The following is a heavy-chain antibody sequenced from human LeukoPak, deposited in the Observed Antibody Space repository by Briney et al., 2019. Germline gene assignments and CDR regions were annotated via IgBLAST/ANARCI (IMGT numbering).Heavy chain of an antibody. CDR2: IGTVGDT. D-gene: IGHD3-10*01. CDR3: ARETGDVLLGAFDI. V-gene: IGHV3-13*04. CDR1: GFTFSGYD. J-gene: IGHJ3*02. Sequence: GGSLRLSCAASGFTFSGYDFHWVRQATGRGLEWVSAIGTVGDTHYLDSVKGQFTISRENAKNSLYLQMNSLRAGDTAVYYCARETGDVLLGAFDIWGQGTMVTVSS.